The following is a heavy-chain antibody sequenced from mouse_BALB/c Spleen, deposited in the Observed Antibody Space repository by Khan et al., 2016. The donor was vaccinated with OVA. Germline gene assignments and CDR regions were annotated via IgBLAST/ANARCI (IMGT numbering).Heavy chain of an antibody. CDR1: GYSITSGYG. J-gene: IGHJ2*01. Sequence: EVQLQESGPGLVKPSQSLSLTCTVTGYSITSGYGWNWIRQFPGNILEWMGYISYSGSTNYNPSLKSRISITRDTPKNQFFMQLNSVTTEDTATYYCARTARIKYWGQGTTLTVSS. CDR2: ISYSGST. CDR3: ARTARIKY. D-gene: IGHD1-2*01. V-gene: IGHV3-2*02.